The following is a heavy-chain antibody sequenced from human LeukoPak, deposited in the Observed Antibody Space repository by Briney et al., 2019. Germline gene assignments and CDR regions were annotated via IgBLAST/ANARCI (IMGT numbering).Heavy chain of an antibody. Sequence: ASVKVSCKASGYTFASYGISWVRQAPGQGLEWMGWISAYNGNTNYAQKLQGRVTMTTDTSTSTAYMELRSLRSDDTAVYYCARGVALYSSSWYFNYYFDYWGQGTLVTVSS. CDR2: ISAYNGNT. CDR1: GYTFASYG. D-gene: IGHD6-13*01. J-gene: IGHJ4*02. V-gene: IGHV1-18*01. CDR3: ARGVALYSSSWYFNYYFDY.